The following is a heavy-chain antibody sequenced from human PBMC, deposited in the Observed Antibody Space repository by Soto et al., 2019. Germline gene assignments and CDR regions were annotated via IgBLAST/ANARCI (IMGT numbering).Heavy chain of an antibody. Sequence: TSETLSLTCTVSGGSINTFYWSWVRQPAGKGLEWIGRINPSGSTNYNPSLKSRVTISVDTSKNQFSLKLSSVTAADTAVYYCARGVDFWSGYWRWFDPWGQGTLVTVSS. CDR2: INPSGST. V-gene: IGHV4-4*07. CDR3: ARGVDFWSGYWRWFDP. CDR1: GGSINTFY. J-gene: IGHJ5*02. D-gene: IGHD3-3*01.